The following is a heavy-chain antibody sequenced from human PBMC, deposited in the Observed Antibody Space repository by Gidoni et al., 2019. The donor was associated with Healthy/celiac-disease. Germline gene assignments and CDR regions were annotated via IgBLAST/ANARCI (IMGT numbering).Heavy chain of an antibody. J-gene: IGHJ4*02. CDR1: GFTFSSYE. CDR3: ARGVYDFCSGYYTGFDY. CDR2: IRSSGSTI. D-gene: IGHD3-3*01. Sequence: EVQLVESGGGLVQPGGSLSLSCAASGFTFSSYEMNWVRQAPGKGLEWVSYIRSSGSTIYYAYSVKGRFTISRDNAKNSLYLQMNSPRAEDTAVYYCARGVYDFCSGYYTGFDYWGQGTLVTVSS. V-gene: IGHV3-48*03.